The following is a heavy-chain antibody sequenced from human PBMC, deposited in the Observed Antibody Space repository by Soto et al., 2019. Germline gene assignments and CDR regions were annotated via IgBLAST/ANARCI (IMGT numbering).Heavy chain of an antibody. V-gene: IGHV1-58*01. Sequence: ASVKVSCKASGFTFTSSAVQWVRQARGQRLEWIGWIVVGSGNTNYAQKFQERVTITRDMSTSTAYMELSSLRSEDTALYYCAAKSPHSGSYYYYYGMAVWGQGTTVTVSS. CDR3: AAKSPHSGSYYYYYGMAV. D-gene: IGHD1-26*01. CDR1: GFTFTSSA. CDR2: IVVGSGNT. J-gene: IGHJ6*02.